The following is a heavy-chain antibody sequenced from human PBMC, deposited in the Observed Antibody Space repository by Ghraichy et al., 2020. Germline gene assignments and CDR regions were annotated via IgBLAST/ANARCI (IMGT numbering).Heavy chain of an antibody. CDR1: GYTFTSYA. D-gene: IGHD4-23*01. J-gene: IGHJ4*02. CDR2: INAGNGDT. CDR3: ARVTYGRGGGNYFDY. Sequence: ASVKVSCKASGYTFTSYAIHWVRQAPGQRLEWMGWINAGNGDTEYSQKFQGRVTITRDTSASTAYMELSSLRSEDTAVYYCARVTYGRGGGNYFDYWGQGTLVTVSS. V-gene: IGHV1-3*01.